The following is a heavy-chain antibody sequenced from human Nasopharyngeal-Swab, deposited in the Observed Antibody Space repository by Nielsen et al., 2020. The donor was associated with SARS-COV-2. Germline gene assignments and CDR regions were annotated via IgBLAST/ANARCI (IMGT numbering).Heavy chain of an antibody. CDR3: ARTPLPYYFDY. V-gene: IGHV4-59*01. CDR2: IYYSGST. J-gene: IGHJ4*02. CDR1: GGSISSYY. Sequence: SKTLSLTCTVSGGSISSYYWSWIRQPPGKGLEWIGYIYYSGSTNYNPSLKSRVTISVDTSKNQFSLKLSTVTAADTAVYYCARTPLPYYFDYWGQGTLVTVSS.